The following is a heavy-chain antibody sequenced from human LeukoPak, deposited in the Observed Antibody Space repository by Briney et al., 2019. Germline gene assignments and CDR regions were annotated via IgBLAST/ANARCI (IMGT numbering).Heavy chain of an antibody. CDR2: ISSSSSYI. Sequence: PGGSLRFSCAASGFTFSSYSMNWVRQAPGKGLEWVSSISSSSSYIYYADSVRGRFTISRDNAKNPLYLQTNSLRAEDTAVYYCARDRPGPGDYWGQGTLVTVS. V-gene: IGHV3-21*01. D-gene: IGHD1-1*01. J-gene: IGHJ4*02. CDR3: ARDRPGPGDY. CDR1: GFTFSSYS.